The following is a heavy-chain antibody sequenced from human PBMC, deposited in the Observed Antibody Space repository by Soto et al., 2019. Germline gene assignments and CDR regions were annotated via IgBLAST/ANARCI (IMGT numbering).Heavy chain of an antibody. D-gene: IGHD1-7*01. Sequence: VQLVESGGVLIKPGGSLRLSCAASGFTFSDEWMNWVRQAPGKGLEWVGRIKNKPSGETTNYAAPVKGRFTISRGDSESRLYLQMNNLKTDDTAVYQCTRGNYGAFHDWGQGTLVTVSS. CDR3: TRGNYGAFHD. V-gene: IGHV3-15*07. CDR1: GFTFSDEW. J-gene: IGHJ3*01. CDR2: IKNKPSGETT.